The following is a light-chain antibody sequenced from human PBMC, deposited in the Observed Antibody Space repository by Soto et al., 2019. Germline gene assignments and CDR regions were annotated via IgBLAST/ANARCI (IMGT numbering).Light chain of an antibody. V-gene: IGKV1-5*03. J-gene: IGKJ1*01. CDR1: QSISSW. CDR3: QQYART. CDR2: KAS. Sequence: DIQITQSPSTLSASVGDRVTITCRASQSISSWLAWYQQKPGKAPKLLIYKASSLESGVPSRFSGSGSGTEFTLTISSLQPDDFATYYCQQYARTFGQGTKVDIK.